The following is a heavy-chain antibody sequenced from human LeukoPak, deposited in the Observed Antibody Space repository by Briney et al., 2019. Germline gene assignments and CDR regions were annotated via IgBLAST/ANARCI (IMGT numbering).Heavy chain of an antibody. CDR3: ARGRGNYYDSSGYWFDY. CDR2: INHSGST. V-gene: IGHV4-34*01. Sequence: SETLSLTCAVYGGSFSGYYWSWIRQPPGKGLEWIGEINHSGSTNYNPSLKSRVTISVDTSKNQFSLKLSSVTAADTAVYYCARGRGNYYDSSGYWFDYWGQGTLVTVSS. J-gene: IGHJ4*02. D-gene: IGHD3-22*01. CDR1: GGSFSGYY.